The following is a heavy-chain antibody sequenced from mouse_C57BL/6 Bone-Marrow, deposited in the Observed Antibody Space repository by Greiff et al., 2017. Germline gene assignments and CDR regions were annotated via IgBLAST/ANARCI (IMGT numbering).Heavy chain of an antibody. J-gene: IGHJ2*01. D-gene: IGHD2-3*01. CDR3: SSFDGIYFAF. Sequence: EVKVEESGAELVRPGASVKLSCTASGFNIKDDYIHWVKQRPEQGLEWIGWIDPEIGDTEYASKFQGKATITSDTSSNTAYLQLSSLTSEDTAVYYCSSFDGIYFAFWGQGTPLTVAS. V-gene: IGHV14-4*01. CDR1: GFNIKDDY. CDR2: IDPEIGDT.